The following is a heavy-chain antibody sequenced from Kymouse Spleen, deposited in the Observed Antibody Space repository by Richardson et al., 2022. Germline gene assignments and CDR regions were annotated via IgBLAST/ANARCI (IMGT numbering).Heavy chain of an antibody. CDR1: GFTFSSYS. Sequence: EVQLVESGGGLVKPGGSLRLSCAASGFTFSSYSMNWVRQAPGKGLEWVSSISSSSSYIYYADSVKGRFTISRDNAKNSLYLQMNSLRAEDTAVYYCARDGSGSYYNLGGYYYYGMDVWGQGTTVTVSS. J-gene: IGHJ6*02. V-gene: IGHV3-21*03. D-gene: IGHD3-10*01. CDR2: ISSSSSYI. CDR3: ARDGSGSYYNLGGYYYYGMDV.